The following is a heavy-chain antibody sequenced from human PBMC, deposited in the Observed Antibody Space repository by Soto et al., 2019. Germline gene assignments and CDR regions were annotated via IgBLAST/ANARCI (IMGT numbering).Heavy chain of an antibody. CDR3: ARDSNRGPDP. J-gene: IGHJ5*02. V-gene: IGHV3-11*05. CDR2: ISSSSSYT. CDR1: VFTFSDYY. D-gene: IGHD3-10*01. Sequence: GGSLRLSCAASVFTFSDYYMSWIRQAPGKGLEWVSYISSSSSYTNYADSVKGRFTISRDNAKNSLYLQMNSLRAEDTAVYYCARDSNRGPDPWGQGTLVTVSS.